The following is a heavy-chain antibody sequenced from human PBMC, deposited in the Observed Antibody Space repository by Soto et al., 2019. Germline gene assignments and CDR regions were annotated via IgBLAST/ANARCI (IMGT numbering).Heavy chain of an antibody. D-gene: IGHD5-12*01. V-gene: IGHV3-48*04. CDR3: ARDTNHYDWLDY. CDR1: GFKFSDYS. J-gene: IGHJ4*02. CDR2: ISRSNSTT. Sequence: EVQLVESGGGLVQPGGSLRLSCAASGFKFSDYSMNWVRQAPGKGLEWVSYISRSNSTTYYAASVRGRFTISRDNAKXXXXXXLXSLRAEDTAVYYCARDTNHYDWLDYWGQGTLVTVSS.